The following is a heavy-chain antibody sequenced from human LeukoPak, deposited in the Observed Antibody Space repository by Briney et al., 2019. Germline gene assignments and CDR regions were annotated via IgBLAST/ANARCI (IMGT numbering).Heavy chain of an antibody. Sequence: PSETLSLTCAVSGYSISSGYYWGWIRQPPGKGLEWIGSIYHSGSTYYNPSLKSRVTISVDTSRNQFSLKLSSVTAADTAVYYCARSRWRITIFGVVIRDAFDIWGQGTMVTVS. D-gene: IGHD3-3*01. J-gene: IGHJ3*02. V-gene: IGHV4-38-2*01. CDR2: IYHSGST. CDR3: ARSRWRITIFGVVIRDAFDI. CDR1: GYSISSGYY.